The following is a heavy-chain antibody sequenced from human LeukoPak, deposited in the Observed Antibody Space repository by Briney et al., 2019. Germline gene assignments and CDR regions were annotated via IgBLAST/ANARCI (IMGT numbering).Heavy chain of an antibody. CDR3: AKEGSGYYSN. V-gene: IGHV3-33*06. J-gene: IGHJ4*02. CDR1: GLTFSSYG. CDR2: IWYDGSNK. D-gene: IGHD3-22*01. Sequence: PGGSLRLSCAASGLTFSSYGMHWVRQAPGKGLEWVAVIWYDGSNKYYADSVKGRFTISRDNSKNTLYLQMNSLRAEDTAVYYCAKEGSGYYSNWGQGTLVTVSS.